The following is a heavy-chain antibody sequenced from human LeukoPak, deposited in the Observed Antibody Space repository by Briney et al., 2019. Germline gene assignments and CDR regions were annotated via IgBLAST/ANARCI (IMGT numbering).Heavy chain of an antibody. CDR3: AKSSYYDSSGYYREYYFDY. D-gene: IGHD3-22*01. V-gene: IGHV3-23*01. Sequence: GGSLRLSCAASGFTFSTYAMSWVRQAPGKGLEWVSAISGSGGSTNYADSVKGRVTVSRDNSKSTLYLRMNSLRAEDTAVYYCAKSSYYDSSGYYREYYFDYWGQGTLATVSS. CDR2: ISGSGGST. CDR1: GFTFSTYA. J-gene: IGHJ4*02.